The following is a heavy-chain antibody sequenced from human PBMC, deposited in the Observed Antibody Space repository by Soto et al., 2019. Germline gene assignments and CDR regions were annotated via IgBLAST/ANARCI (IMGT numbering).Heavy chain of an antibody. J-gene: IGHJ6*02. CDR3: TTGLLHLRWLQSCGMDV. CDR1: GFTFSNAW. D-gene: IGHD1-26*01. CDR2: IKSKTDGGTT. V-gene: IGHV3-15*01. Sequence: GGSLRLSCAASGFTFSNAWMSWVRQAPGKGLEWVGRIKSKTDGGTTDYAAPAKGRFTISRDDSKNTLYLQMNSLKTEDTAVYYCTTGLLHLRWLQSCGMDVWGQGTTVTVSS.